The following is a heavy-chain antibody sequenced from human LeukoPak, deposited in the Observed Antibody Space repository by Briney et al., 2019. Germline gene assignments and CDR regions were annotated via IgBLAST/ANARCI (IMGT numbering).Heavy chain of an antibody. CDR1: GGSISSFY. CDR3: AGGSYGRLDY. J-gene: IGHJ4*02. V-gene: IGHV4-4*07. CDR2: VYSSGST. Sequence: SETLSLTCTVSGGSISSFYWSWVRQPAGKGLEWIGRVYSSGSTSYNPSLKSRVTMSADTSKNQFSLKVRSVTAADTAVCYCAGGSYGRLDYWGQGTLVTVSS. D-gene: IGHD2-2*01.